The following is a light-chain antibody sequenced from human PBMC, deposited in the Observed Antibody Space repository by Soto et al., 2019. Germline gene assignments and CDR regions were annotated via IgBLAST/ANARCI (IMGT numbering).Light chain of an antibody. Sequence: DIQMTQSPSSLSASVGDRVTITCRASQSISSYLNWYQQKPGKAPKLLIYAASSLQSGVPSRFSGSGSGTDFTLTISSLQPEDFAPYYCQQSYSTPYTVGQGTKLEIK. CDR3: QQSYSTPYT. J-gene: IGKJ2*01. V-gene: IGKV1-39*01. CDR1: QSISSY. CDR2: AAS.